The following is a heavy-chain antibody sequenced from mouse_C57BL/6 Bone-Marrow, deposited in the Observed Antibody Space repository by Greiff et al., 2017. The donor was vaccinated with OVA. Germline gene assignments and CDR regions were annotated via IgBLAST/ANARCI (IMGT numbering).Heavy chain of an antibody. Sequence: EVQGVQPGGGLVQPGESLKLSCESHEYAFPSHDMSWVRKTPEKRLELVAAINSDGGSTYYPDTVERRSIISRDNTTKTLYLQMSSLRSEDTALYYCARHTEAVAYWGQGTLVTVSA. V-gene: IGHV5-2*01. J-gene: IGHJ3*01. CDR1: EYAFPSHD. CDR2: INSDGGST. CDR3: ARHTEAVAY.